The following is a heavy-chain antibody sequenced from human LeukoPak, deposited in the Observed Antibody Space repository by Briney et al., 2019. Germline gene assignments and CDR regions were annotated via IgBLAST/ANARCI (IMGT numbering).Heavy chain of an antibody. J-gene: IGHJ4*02. CDR2: IYYFGNT. V-gene: IGHV4-59*01. CDR3: AKLGIPRAF. D-gene: IGHD7-27*01. CDR1: GGSIDTYY. Sequence: PSENLSLTCSVSGGSIDTYYWSWIRQSPGKGLEWIGYIYYFGNTDYNPSLKSRVTISVDTSKNQFSLNLRSVTAADTAVYYCAKLGIPRAFWGQGILVRVSS.